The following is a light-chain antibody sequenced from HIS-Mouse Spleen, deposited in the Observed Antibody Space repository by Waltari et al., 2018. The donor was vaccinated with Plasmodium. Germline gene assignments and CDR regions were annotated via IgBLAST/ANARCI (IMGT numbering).Light chain of an antibody. CDR1: QSVSSY. V-gene: IGKV3-11*01. J-gene: IGKJ4*01. CDR2: DAS. CDR3: QQRSNWPRVLT. Sequence: IVLTQSPATLPLSPGERATLSCRASQSVSSYLAWYQQKPGQAPRLLIYDASNRATGIPARFSGSGSGTDFTLTISSLEPEDFAVYYCQQRSNWPRVLTFGGGTKVEIK.